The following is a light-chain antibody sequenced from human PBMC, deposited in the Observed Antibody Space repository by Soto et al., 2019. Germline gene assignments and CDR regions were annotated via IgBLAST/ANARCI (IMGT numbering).Light chain of an antibody. CDR1: QSVSNF. J-gene: IGKJ2*01. V-gene: IGKV3-11*01. CDR2: DAS. CDR3: HQRSDWPFT. Sequence: PGQRATLSCRATQSVSNFLGWFQQKRGQPPRLLIFDASNRATGVPARFSGSGSGTDFTLTVSSLEPEDFAGYYCHQRSDWPFTFGQGTNLEI.